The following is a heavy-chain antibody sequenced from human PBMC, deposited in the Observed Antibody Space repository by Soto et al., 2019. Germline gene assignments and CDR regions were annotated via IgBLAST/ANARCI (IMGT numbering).Heavy chain of an antibody. CDR1: GGSISSYY. J-gene: IGHJ4*02. CDR2: IHSSGIT. CDR3: ARDKITGLFDY. D-gene: IGHD2-8*02. Sequence: SETLSLTCTVSGGSISSYYWSWIRQPPGKGLEWIGYIHSSGITDYNPSFKSRVTISVDTSKNQFSLKLTSVTAADTAVYYCARDKITGLFDYWGQGTLVTVSS. V-gene: IGHV4-59*12.